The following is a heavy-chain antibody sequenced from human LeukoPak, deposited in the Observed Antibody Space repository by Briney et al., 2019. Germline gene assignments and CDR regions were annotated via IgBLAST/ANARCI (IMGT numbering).Heavy chain of an antibody. CDR3: ARDLSSSSTAYFQH. J-gene: IGHJ1*01. D-gene: IGHD6-6*01. Sequence: GGSLRLSCAASGFSFNNYDIHWVRQAPGKGLEWVSSISSSSTYTYYADSVKGRFTISRDNAKNSLYLQMNSLRADDTAVYYCARDLSSSSTAYFQHWGQGTLVTVSS. CDR2: ISSSSTYT. CDR1: GFSFNNYD. V-gene: IGHV3-21*01.